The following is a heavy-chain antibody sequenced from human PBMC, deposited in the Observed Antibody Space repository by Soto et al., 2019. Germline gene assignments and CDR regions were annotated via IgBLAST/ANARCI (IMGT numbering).Heavy chain of an antibody. CDR3: ARSIVVVTAADY. Sequence: QVQLVQSGAEVKKPGASVKVSCKASGYTFTSYAMHWVRQAPGQRLEWMGWINAGNGNTKYSQKFQGRVTITRDTSASTAYMEMSSLRSEDTAVYYGARSIVVVTAADYWGQGTLVTVSP. J-gene: IGHJ4*02. CDR1: GYTFTSYA. D-gene: IGHD2-21*02. CDR2: INAGNGNT. V-gene: IGHV1-3*01.